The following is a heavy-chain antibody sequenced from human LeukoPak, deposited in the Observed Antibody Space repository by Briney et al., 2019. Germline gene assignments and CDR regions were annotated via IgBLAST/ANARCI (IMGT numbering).Heavy chain of an antibody. D-gene: IGHD1-26*01. CDR2: ISGTSGSI. V-gene: IGHV3-48*01. CDR1: GFTFSSFA. Sequence: PGGSLRLSCAASGFTFSSFAMNWVRQAPGKGLEWVAYISGTSGSIYYADSVKGRFSIARDNAKNSLYLQMNSLRAEDTAVYYCARDGPGGRATTNDYWGQGTLVTVSS. J-gene: IGHJ4*02. CDR3: ARDGPGGRATTNDY.